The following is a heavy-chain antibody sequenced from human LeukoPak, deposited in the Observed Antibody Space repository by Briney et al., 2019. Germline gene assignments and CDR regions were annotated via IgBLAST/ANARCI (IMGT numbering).Heavy chain of an antibody. CDR1: GFSLSAYW. V-gene: IGHV3-7*01. D-gene: IGHD3-10*01. CDR2: IKQDGSEK. CDR3: ARDWRWFGETRFDY. Sequence: GGSLRLSCAASGFSLSAYWMSWVRQAPGKGLEWVANIKQDGSEKYYVDSVKGRFTISRDNAKNSLYLQMNSLRAEDTAVYYCARDWRWFGETRFDYWGQGTLVTVSS. J-gene: IGHJ4*02.